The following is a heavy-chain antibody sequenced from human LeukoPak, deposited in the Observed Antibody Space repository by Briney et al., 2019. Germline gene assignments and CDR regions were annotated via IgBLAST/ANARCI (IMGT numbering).Heavy chain of an antibody. CDR1: GFIFSSYG. D-gene: IGHD4/OR15-4a*01. J-gene: IGHJ3*02. CDR3: AKVSLNMVNDAFDI. V-gene: IGHV3-30*02. Sequence: GGSLRLSCAASGFIFSSYGMHWVRQVPDKGPERVAFIRYDGSRKYYADSVKGRFTISRDNSKNTLYLQMNSLRAEDTAMYYCAKVSLNMVNDAFDIWGQGTMVSVSS. CDR2: IRYDGSRK.